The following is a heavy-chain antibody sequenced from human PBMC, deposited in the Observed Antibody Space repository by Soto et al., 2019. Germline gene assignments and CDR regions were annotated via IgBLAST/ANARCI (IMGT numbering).Heavy chain of an antibody. Sequence: EVQLVESGGGLVQPGGSLKLSCAASGFTFSDPAIHWVRQASGKGLEWVGRIRSKANNYATAYAASVKGRFTVSRDDSENAAAVHINSLKTDDTPGYYCARLMDSGMVITPVDYWGQGTLVNVSS. CDR3: ARLMDSGMVITPVDY. J-gene: IGHJ4*02. CDR1: GFTFSDPA. V-gene: IGHV3-73*02. CDR2: IRSKANNYAT. D-gene: IGHD5-18*01.